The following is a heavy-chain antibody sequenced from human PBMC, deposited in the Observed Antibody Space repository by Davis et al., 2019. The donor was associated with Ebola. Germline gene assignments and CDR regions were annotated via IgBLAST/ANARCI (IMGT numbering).Heavy chain of an antibody. D-gene: IGHD6-6*01. Sequence: GGSLRFSCAASGFTFSDYYMSWIRQAPGKGLEWVSYISSSGSTIYYADSVKGRFTISRDNAKSSLYLQMNSLRAEDTAFYYCAKERGAYSSSGVNYWGQGTLVTVSS. CDR1: GFTFSDYY. CDR2: ISSSGSTI. J-gene: IGHJ4*02. CDR3: AKERGAYSSSGVNY. V-gene: IGHV3-11*01.